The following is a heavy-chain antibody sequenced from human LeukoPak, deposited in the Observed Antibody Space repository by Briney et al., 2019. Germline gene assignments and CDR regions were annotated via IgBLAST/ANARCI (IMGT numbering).Heavy chain of an antibody. D-gene: IGHD3-10*01. CDR3: ARGVPVYYYGSGSHHDY. CDR2: IYYSGST. V-gene: IGHV4-39*07. J-gene: IGHJ4*02. CDR1: GGSISSGSYY. Sequence: SQTLSLTCTVSGGSISSGSYYWGWIRQPPGKGLEWIGSIYYSGSTYYNPSLKSRVTISVDTSKNQFSLKLSSVTAADTAVYYCARGVPVYYYGSGSHHDYWGQGTLVTVSS.